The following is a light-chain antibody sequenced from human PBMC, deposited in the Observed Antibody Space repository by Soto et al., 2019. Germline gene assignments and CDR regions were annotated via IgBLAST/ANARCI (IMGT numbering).Light chain of an antibody. V-gene: IGLV1-40*01. J-gene: IGLJ1*01. CDR1: TSNIGAPYD. CDR3: QSSDISLHNKV. Sequence: QSVLTQPPSVSGAPGQRVSISCTGSTSNIGAPYDVHWYQHLPGTAPKLLIYGDNNRPSGVPDRFSGSKSGTSASLAITPLQAEDEADYYCQSSDISLHNKVFGSGTKGTGL. CDR2: GDN.